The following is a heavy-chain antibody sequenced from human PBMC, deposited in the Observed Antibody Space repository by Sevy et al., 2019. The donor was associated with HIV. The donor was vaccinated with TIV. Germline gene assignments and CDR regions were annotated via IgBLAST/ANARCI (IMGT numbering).Heavy chain of an antibody. CDR3: ARDTPLGFGELSLDY. D-gene: IGHD3-10*01. J-gene: IGHJ4*02. CDR2: TSVYNGNT. CDR1: GYTFTSYG. V-gene: IGHV1-18*04. Sequence: ASVKVSCKASGYTFTSYGISWVRQAPGQGLEWLGWTSVYNGNTKYAQGLQVRVTMTTDTSTTTAYMGLRSLRSDDTAVYYCARDTPLGFGELSLDYWGQGTLVTVSS.